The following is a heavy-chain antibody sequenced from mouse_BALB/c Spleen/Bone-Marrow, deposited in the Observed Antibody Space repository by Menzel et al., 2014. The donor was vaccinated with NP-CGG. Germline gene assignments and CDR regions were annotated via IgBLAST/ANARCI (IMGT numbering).Heavy chain of an antibody. CDR2: ISSGSSTI. CDR1: GFTFSSFG. J-gene: IGHJ2*01. D-gene: IGHD1-1*01. Sequence: EVKLVESGGGLVQPGGSRKLSCAASGFTFSSFGMHWVRQAPEKGLEWVAYISSGSSTIYYTDTVKGRFTISRDNPKNTLFLQMTSLRSEDTAMYYCARRYYGSSFSYFDYWGQGTTLTASS. V-gene: IGHV5-17*02. CDR3: ARRYYGSSFSYFDY.